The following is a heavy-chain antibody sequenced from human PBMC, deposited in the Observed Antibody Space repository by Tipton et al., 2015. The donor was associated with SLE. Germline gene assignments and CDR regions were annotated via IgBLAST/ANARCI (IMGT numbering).Heavy chain of an antibody. Sequence: SLRLSCAASGFTFTSLAMHWVRQAPGKGLEWVAVISYDGSNQYYAASGKGRFTISRDNSKNTLYLQRNSLRAEDTAVYYCAREVAGSFDYWGQGTLVTVSS. CDR1: GFTFTSLA. CDR3: AREVAGSFDY. D-gene: IGHD6-19*01. CDR2: ISYDGSNQ. J-gene: IGHJ4*02. V-gene: IGHV3-30*04.